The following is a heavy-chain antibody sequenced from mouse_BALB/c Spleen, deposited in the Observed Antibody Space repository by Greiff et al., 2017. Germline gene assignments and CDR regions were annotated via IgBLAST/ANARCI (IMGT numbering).Heavy chain of an antibody. V-gene: IGHV14-3*02. J-gene: IGHJ2*01. D-gene: IGHD1-1*01. Sequence: VQLKQSGAELVKPGASVKLSCTASGFNIKDTYMHWVKQRPEQGLEWIGRIDPANGNTKYDPKFQGKATITADTSSNTAYLQLSSLTSEDTAVYYCALPFITTVVADYWGQGTTLAVSS. CDR2: IDPANGNT. CDR3: ALPFITTVVADY. CDR1: GFNIKDTY.